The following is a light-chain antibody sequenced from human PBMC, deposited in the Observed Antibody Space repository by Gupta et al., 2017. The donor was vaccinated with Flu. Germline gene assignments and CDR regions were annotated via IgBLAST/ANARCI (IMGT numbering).Light chain of an antibody. J-gene: IGKJ4*01. CDR1: QSISSY. V-gene: IGKV1-39*01. CDR3: QQSYSTPPLT. Sequence: SSLSASVGDRATITCRASQSISSYLDWYQQKPGKAPKLLIYAASSLQSGVPSRFSGSGSGTDFTLTISSLQPEDFATYYCQQSYSTPPLTFGGGTKVEIK. CDR2: AAS.